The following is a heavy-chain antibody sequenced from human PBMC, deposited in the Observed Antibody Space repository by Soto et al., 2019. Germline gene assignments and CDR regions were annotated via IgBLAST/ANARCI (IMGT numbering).Heavy chain of an antibody. CDR1: GGSISSSSHY. J-gene: IGHJ3*02. D-gene: IGHD3-22*01. CDR3: ARERGYYYDSSGYSHAFDI. V-gene: IGHV4-39*02. Sequence: SETLSLTCTVSGGSISSSSHYWGWIRQPPGKGLEWIGSIYYSGSTYYNPSLKSRVTISVDTSKNQFSLKLSSVTAEDTAVYYCARERGYYYDSSGYSHAFDIWGQGTMLTVS. CDR2: IYYSGST.